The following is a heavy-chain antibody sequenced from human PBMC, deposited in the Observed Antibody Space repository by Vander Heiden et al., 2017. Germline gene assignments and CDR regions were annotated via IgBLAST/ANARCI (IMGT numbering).Heavy chain of an antibody. CDR1: GGSMGNYY. Sequence: QVQLQESGPGLVRPSETLSLTCAVSGGSMGNYYWTWLRQPAGKALEWLGRIYTGGSTNYNPSLKSRVTMSVATSKNQFSLKLTSVTAADTAVYYCVGNYYDNRGYYFIDSWGQGTLVTVS. J-gene: IGHJ4*02. CDR3: VGNYYDNRGYYFIDS. CDR2: IYTGGST. D-gene: IGHD3-22*01. V-gene: IGHV4-4*07.